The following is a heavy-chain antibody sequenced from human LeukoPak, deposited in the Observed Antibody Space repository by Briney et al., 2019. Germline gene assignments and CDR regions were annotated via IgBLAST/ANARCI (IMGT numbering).Heavy chain of an antibody. CDR2: IYWNDDK. CDR3: AHSKVGDRYYGMDV. CDR1: GSSLSTSGVG. D-gene: IGHD2-15*01. Sequence: SGPTLVKPTQTLTLTCTSSGSSLSTSGVGVGWIRQPPGKALEWLALIYWNDDKRYSPSLKSRLTITKDTSKNQVVLTMTNMDPVDTATYYCAHSKVGDRYYGMDVWGQGTTVTVSS. V-gene: IGHV2-5*01. J-gene: IGHJ6*02.